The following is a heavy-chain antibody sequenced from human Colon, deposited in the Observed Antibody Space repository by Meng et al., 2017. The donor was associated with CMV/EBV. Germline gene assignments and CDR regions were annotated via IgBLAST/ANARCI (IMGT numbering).Heavy chain of an antibody. D-gene: IGHD1-26*01. Sequence: GGSLRLSCAASGFTFSSYSMNWVRQAPGKGLEWVAVISYDGSDIYYADSVKGRFTISRDNSKNTLYLQMNSLRPEDTAVYFCARDRGVKWELYYFDYWGQGTLVTVSS. CDR2: ISYDGSDI. CDR3: ARDRGVKWELYYFDY. J-gene: IGHJ4*02. CDR1: GFTFSSYS. V-gene: IGHV3-30*03.